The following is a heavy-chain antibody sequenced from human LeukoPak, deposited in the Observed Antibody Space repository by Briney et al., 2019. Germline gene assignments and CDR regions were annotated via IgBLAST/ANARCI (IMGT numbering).Heavy chain of an antibody. D-gene: IGHD4-17*01. Sequence: ASVKVSCKASGYTFTNHGITWVRQAPGQGLEWMGWISTCKDDTKYAQKFQGRVTMTTDTSTSTAYMELRNLRSDDTAVYYCARGGGWEYGDYEGRWFDPWGQGTLVTVSS. CDR1: GYTFTNHG. CDR2: ISTCKDDT. V-gene: IGHV1-18*01. J-gene: IGHJ5*02. CDR3: ARGGGWEYGDYEGRWFDP.